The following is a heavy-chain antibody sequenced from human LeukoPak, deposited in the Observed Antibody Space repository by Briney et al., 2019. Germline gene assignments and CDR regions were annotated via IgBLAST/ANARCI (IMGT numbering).Heavy chain of an antibody. Sequence: SETLSLTCTVSGGSISSYYWSWIRQPAGKGLEWIGRIYTSGSTNYNPSLKSRVTMSVDTSKNQFSLKLSSVTAADTAVYYCARSYCSSTSCYYPTYYYYMDVWGKGTTVTVSS. CDR2: IYTSGST. D-gene: IGHD2-2*01. CDR3: ARSYCSSTSCYYPTYYYYMDV. V-gene: IGHV4-4*07. CDR1: GGSISSYY. J-gene: IGHJ6*03.